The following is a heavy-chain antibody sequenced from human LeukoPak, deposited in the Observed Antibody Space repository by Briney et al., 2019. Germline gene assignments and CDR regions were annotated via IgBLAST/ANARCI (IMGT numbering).Heavy chain of an antibody. CDR1: EFTFSSYG. CDR3: AKDSSGYYYLSYYYYMDV. J-gene: IGHJ6*03. D-gene: IGHD3-22*01. CDR2: IRYDGSNK. Sequence: GGSLRLSCAASEFTFSSYGMHWVRQAPGKGLEWVAFIRYDGSNKYYADSVKGRFTISRDNSKNTLYLQMNSLRAGDTAVYYCAKDSSGYYYLSYYYYMDVWGKGTTVTISS. V-gene: IGHV3-30*02.